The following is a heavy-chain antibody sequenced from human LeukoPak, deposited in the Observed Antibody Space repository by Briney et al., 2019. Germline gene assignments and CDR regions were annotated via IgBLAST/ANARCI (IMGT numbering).Heavy chain of an antibody. V-gene: IGHV3-48*01. J-gene: IGHJ6*02. CDR3: ARLRYYAMDV. CDR1: GFTFSTYD. CDR2: ISSNSRAI. Sequence: AGGSLRLSCAASGFTFSTYDMNWVRQAPGKGLEWVSYISSNSRAISYADSVKGRFTISRDNAKNSLYLQMNSLRAEDTAVYYCARLRYYAMDVWGQGTTVTASS.